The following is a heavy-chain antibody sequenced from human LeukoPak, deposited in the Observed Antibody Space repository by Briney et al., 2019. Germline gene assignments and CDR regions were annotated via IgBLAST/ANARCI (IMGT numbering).Heavy chain of an antibody. CDR3: ATSSYSSSSS. D-gene: IGHD6-6*01. Sequence: PGGSLRLSCTASGLTFTNYWMIWVRQAPGKGLEWVANINHDASEKYYVGSVEGRFTISRDNAKNSLFLQMNSLRAEDTGVYSCATSSYSSSSSWGQGTLVTVSS. CDR2: INHDASEK. CDR1: GLTFTNYW. V-gene: IGHV3-7*01. J-gene: IGHJ5*02.